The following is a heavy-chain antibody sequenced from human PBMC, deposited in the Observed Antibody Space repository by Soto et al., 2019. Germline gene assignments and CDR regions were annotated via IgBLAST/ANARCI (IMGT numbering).Heavy chain of an antibody. CDR3: ARSIVVVTALDY. D-gene: IGHD2-21*02. Sequence: VKVSCKGAGYAFSSYAMHLLRLTPGQRLEWMGWINAGNGNTKYSQKFQGRVTITRDTSASTAYMELSSLRSEDTAVHYCARSIVVVTALDYWGQGTLVTVSS. V-gene: IGHV1-3*01. CDR2: INAGNGNT. J-gene: IGHJ4*02. CDR1: GYAFSSYA.